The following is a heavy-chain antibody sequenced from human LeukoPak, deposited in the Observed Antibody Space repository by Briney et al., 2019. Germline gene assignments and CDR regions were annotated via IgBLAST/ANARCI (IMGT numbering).Heavy chain of an antibody. V-gene: IGHV4-39*07. J-gene: IGHJ6*03. CDR1: GGSISSGSYY. Sequence: SQTLSLTCTVSGGSISSGSYYWSWIRQPPGKGLEWIGEINHSGSTNYNPSLKSRVTISVDTSKNQFSLKLSSVTAADTAVYYCARGLRFGPRFYYYMDVWGKGTTVTVSS. CDR3: ARGLRFGPRFYYYMDV. D-gene: IGHD3-10*01. CDR2: INHSGST.